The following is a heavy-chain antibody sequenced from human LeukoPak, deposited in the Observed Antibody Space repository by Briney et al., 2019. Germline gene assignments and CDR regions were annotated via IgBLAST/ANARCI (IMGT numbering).Heavy chain of an antibody. V-gene: IGHV3-7*01. CDR2: IKQDGSEK. D-gene: IGHD2-21*02. Sequence: GGSLRLSCAASVFTFNNYWMSWVRQAPGKGLEWVANIKQDGSEKYYVDSVKSRFTVSRDNAKNSLYLQMNSLRAEDAAVYYCARGFPANIVVVTAIPDYWGQGTLVTVSS. CDR1: VFTFNNYW. J-gene: IGHJ4*02. CDR3: ARGFPANIVVVTAIPDY.